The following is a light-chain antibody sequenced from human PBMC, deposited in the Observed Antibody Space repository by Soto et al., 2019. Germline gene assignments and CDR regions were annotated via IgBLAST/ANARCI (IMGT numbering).Light chain of an antibody. CDR2: DDN. CDR1: SSNIGGNP. J-gene: IGLJ1*01. CDR3: GSWDSRMSAYV. Sequence: QSVLTQPPSVSAAPGQKVTISCSGSSSNIGGNPVSWYQQLPGTAPKLLIYDDNKRPSGIPDRFSGSKSGTSATLGITGFQTGDEADYYCGSWDSRMSAYVFGTGTKVTVL. V-gene: IGLV1-51*01.